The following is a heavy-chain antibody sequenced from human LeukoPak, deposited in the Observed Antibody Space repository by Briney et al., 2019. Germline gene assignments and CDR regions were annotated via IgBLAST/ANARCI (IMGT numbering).Heavy chain of an antibody. V-gene: IGHV3-7*05. CDR3: ARLIRPYFDY. CDR1: GFTFSTYW. J-gene: IGHJ4*02. Sequence: GGSLRLSCVASGFTFSTYWMSWVRQAPGKGLEWVASIKQDGSEKYYVDPVKGRFTISRDNAKNSLYLQMNSLRAEDTAVYYCARLIRPYFDYWGQGTLVTVSS. CDR2: IKQDGSEK.